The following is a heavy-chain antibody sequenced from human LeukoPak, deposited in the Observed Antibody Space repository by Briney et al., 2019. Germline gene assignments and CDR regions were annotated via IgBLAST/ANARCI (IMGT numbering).Heavy chain of an antibody. CDR3: TTDRRWLQPYFDC. CDR1: GFTFSNAW. D-gene: IGHD5-24*01. J-gene: IGHJ4*02. V-gene: IGHV3-15*01. CDR2: IKSKTDGGTT. Sequence: GGSLRLSCAASGFTFSNAWMSWVRQAPGKGLEWVGRIKSKTDGGTTDYAAPVKGRFTISRDDSKNTLYLQMNSLKTEDTAVYYCTTDRRWLQPYFDCWGQGTLVTVSS.